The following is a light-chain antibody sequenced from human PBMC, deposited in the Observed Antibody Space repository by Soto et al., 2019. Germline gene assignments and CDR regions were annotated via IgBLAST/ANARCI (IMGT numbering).Light chain of an antibody. CDR3: LLDFRYFWA. V-gene: IGKV1-6*01. J-gene: IGKJ1*01. CDR1: QAIRTA. CDR2: AAS. Sequence: AIQLTQSPSSLSASVGDRVTITCRASQAIRTALGWYQQRPGKVPKLLIYAASTLPSGVPSRFSGSGSGTDFTLTISSLQPEDFATYYCLLDFRYFWAFGQGTKVDLK.